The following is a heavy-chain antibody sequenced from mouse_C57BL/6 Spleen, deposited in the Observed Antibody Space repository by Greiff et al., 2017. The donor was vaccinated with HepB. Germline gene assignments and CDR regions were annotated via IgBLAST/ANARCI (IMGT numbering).Heavy chain of an antibody. D-gene: IGHD2-3*01. Sequence: QVQLKESGAELVKPGASVKISCKASGYAFSSYWMNWVKQRPGKGLEWIGQIYPGDGDTNYNGKFKGKATLTADKSSSTAYMQLSSLTSEDSAVYFCARSGDLGDGYYFYAMDYWGQGTSVTVSS. CDR1: GYAFSSYW. CDR3: ARSGDLGDGYYFYAMDY. CDR2: IYPGDGDT. J-gene: IGHJ4*01. V-gene: IGHV1-80*01.